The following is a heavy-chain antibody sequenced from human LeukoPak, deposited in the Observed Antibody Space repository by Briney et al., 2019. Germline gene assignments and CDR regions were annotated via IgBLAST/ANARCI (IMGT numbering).Heavy chain of an antibody. Sequence: SETLSLTCSVSGDSLSSSVHYWSWIRQLPGKGLEWIGYIYYSGSSGSTHYNPSLKSRLTISLDTSKNQFSLKLNSVTAADTAVYYCARRNILTEGEAFDIWGQGTMVTVSS. D-gene: IGHD3-9*01. CDR1: GDSLSSSVHY. CDR2: IYYSGSSGST. J-gene: IGHJ3*02. CDR3: ARRNILTEGEAFDI. V-gene: IGHV4-31*03.